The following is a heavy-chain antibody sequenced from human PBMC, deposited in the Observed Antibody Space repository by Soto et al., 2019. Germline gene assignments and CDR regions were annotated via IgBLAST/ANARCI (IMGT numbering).Heavy chain of an antibody. CDR2: ISYDGSNK. CDR3: AKDLPRYYDLAYYYGMDV. D-gene: IGHD3-3*01. Sequence: GGSLRLSCAASGFTFSSYGMHWVRQAPGKGLEWVAVISYDGSNKYYADSVKGRFTISRDNSKNTLYLQMNSLRAEDTAVYYCAKDLPRYYDLAYYYGMDVWGQGTTVTVSS. V-gene: IGHV3-30*18. J-gene: IGHJ6*02. CDR1: GFTFSSYG.